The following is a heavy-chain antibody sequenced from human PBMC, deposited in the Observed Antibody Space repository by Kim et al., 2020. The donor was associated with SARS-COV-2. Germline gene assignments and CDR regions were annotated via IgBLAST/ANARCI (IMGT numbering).Heavy chain of an antibody. V-gene: IGHV4-34*01. Sequence: SETLSLTCAVYGGSFSGYYWSWIRQPPGKGLEWIGEINHSGSTNYNPSLKSRVTISVDTSKNQFSLKLSSVTAADTAVYYCARRIIQLWLGFDYWGQGTLVTVSS. D-gene: IGHD5-18*01. J-gene: IGHJ4*02. CDR3: ARRIIQLWLGFDY. CDR2: INHSGST. CDR1: GGSFSGYY.